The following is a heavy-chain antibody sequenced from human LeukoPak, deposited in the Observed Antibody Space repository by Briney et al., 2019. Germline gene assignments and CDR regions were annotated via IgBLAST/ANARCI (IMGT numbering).Heavy chain of an antibody. D-gene: IGHD6-13*01. CDR1: GFTFSSYS. J-gene: IGHJ5*02. CDR2: ISSSSSTI. Sequence: GGSLRLSCAASGFTFSSYSMNWVRQAPGKGLEWVSYISSSSSTIYYADSVKGRFTISRDNAKNSLYLRMNSLRAEDTAVYYCARDRNEQQVFFNWFDPWGQGTLVTVSS. CDR3: ARDRNEQQVFFNWFDP. V-gene: IGHV3-48*01.